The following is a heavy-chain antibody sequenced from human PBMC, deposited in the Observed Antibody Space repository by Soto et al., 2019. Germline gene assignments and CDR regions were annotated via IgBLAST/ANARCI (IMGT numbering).Heavy chain of an antibody. V-gene: IGHV3-30*18. CDR3: AKDHLTTTVTTVGY. CDR1: GFTFSTYG. CDR2: ISYHGSDK. Sequence: QVQLVESGGGVVQPGRSLRLSCAASGFTFSTYGMHWVRQAPGQGLEWVAVISYHGSDKYYADSVKGRFTLSRDNSKNTLYLQMDSLRAEDTAVYYCAKDHLTTTVTTVGYWGQGTLVTVSS. J-gene: IGHJ4*02. D-gene: IGHD4-17*01.